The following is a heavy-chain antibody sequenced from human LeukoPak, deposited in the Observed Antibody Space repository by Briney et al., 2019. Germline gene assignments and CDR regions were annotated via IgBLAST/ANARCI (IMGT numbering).Heavy chain of an antibody. D-gene: IGHD6-19*01. J-gene: IGHJ4*02. CDR2: INSDGSSA. V-gene: IGHV3-74*01. Sequence: GRSLRLSCAASGFTFSYYWMHWVRQAPGQGLVWVSRINSDGSSASYADSVKGRFTISRDNAKNSLYLQMNSLRAEDTAVYYCARDHTAVAGTSDYWGQGTLVTVSS. CDR1: GFTFSYYW. CDR3: ARDHTAVAGTSDY.